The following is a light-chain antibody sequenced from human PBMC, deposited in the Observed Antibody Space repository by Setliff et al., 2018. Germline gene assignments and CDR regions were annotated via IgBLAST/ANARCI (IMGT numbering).Light chain of an antibody. J-gene: IGLJ1*01. CDR3: SSYTSSSTWV. Sequence: QSALAQPASVSGSPGQSITISCTGTSSDVGGYNYVSWYQQHPGKAPKLRIYDVSKRPSGGSNRFSGSKSGNTASLTISGLQAEDEADYYCSSYTSSSTWVFGTGTKVTV. CDR1: SSDVGGYNY. V-gene: IGLV2-14*01. CDR2: DVS.